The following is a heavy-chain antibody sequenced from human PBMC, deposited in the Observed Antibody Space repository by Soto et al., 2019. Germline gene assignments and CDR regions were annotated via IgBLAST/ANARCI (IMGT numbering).Heavy chain of an antibody. CDR3: ARHSGPPGIIFDY. CDR2: IYYSGST. V-gene: IGHV4-59*08. Sequence: PSETLSLTCTVSGGSISSYHWSWIRQPPGKGLEWIGYIYYSGSTNYNPSLKSRVSISLDTSKNQFSLKLSSVAAADTAVYYCARHSGPPGIIFDYWGQGTLVTVSS. J-gene: IGHJ4*02. CDR1: GGSISSYH. D-gene: IGHD3-16*01.